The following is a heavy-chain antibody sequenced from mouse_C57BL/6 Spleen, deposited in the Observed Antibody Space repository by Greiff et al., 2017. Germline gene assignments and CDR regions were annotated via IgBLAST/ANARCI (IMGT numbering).Heavy chain of an antibody. CDR2: IRSKSNNYAT. J-gene: IGHJ4*01. CDR1: GFSFNTYA. D-gene: IGHD2-5*01. V-gene: IGHV10-1*01. CDR3: VRQSNYEGYYYAMDY. Sequence: EVMLVESGGGLVQPKGSLKLSCAASGFSFNTYAMTWVRQAPGKGLEWVARIRSKSNNYATYYAASVKDRFTISRDDSESMLYLQMNNLKTDDTAMYYCVRQSNYEGYYYAMDYWGQGTSVTVSS.